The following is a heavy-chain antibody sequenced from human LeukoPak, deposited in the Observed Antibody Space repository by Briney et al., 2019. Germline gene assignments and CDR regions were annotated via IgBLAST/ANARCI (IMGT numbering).Heavy chain of an antibody. CDR3: ARGIVAANGGHNWFDP. J-gene: IGHJ5*02. Sequence: ASVKVSCKASGYSFSNYDINWVRQSPGQGLEWMGWIHPNSGNTGYSQKFQDRVSMTSGTSISTAYLELSSLRSEDTAVYYCARGIVAANGGHNWFDPWGQGTLVIVSS. D-gene: IGHD6-13*01. V-gene: IGHV1-8*01. CDR1: GYSFSNYD. CDR2: IHPNSGNT.